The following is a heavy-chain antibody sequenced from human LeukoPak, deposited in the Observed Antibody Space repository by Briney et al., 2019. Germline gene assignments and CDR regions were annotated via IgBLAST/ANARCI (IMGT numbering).Heavy chain of an antibody. J-gene: IGHJ4*02. CDR2: ISSNGGST. Sequence: GGSLRLSCAASGFTFSSYAMHWVRQAPGKGLEYVSAISSNGGSTYYANSVKGRFTISRDNSKNSLYLQMNSLRTEDTALYYCAKDDRAVAGTGYFDYWGQETLVTVSS. CDR3: AKDDRAVAGTGYFDY. V-gene: IGHV3-64*01. D-gene: IGHD6-19*01. CDR1: GFTFSSYA.